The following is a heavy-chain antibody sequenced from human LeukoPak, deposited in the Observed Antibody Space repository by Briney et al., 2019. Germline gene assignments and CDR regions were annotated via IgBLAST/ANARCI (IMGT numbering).Heavy chain of an antibody. CDR1: GFTFNRYW. Sequence: GGSLRLSCAASGFTFNRYWMSWVRQAPGKGLEWVANIKQDGSEKYYVDSVKGRFTISRDNVQNSLYLVINSLRAEDTAVYYCARDSNYYDSSAYYDTFDIWGQGTTVTVSS. CDR2: IKQDGSEK. J-gene: IGHJ3*02. V-gene: IGHV3-7*01. D-gene: IGHD3-22*01. CDR3: ARDSNYYDSSAYYDTFDI.